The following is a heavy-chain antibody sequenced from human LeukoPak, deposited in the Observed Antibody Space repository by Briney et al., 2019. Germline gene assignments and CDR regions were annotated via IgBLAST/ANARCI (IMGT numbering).Heavy chain of an antibody. CDR3: AKDYPTLTPAYPVGDIY. D-gene: IGHD4-17*01. Sequence: GGSLRLSCTVSGFTLRSYAMNWARQAPGKGLEWVSDISETGAATYYADSVRGRFTISRDSSKNTLFLQMDSLRADDTAMYYCAKDYPTLTPAYPVGDIYWGQGTLVTVSS. CDR1: GFTLRSYA. V-gene: IGHV3-23*01. CDR2: ISETGAAT. J-gene: IGHJ4*02.